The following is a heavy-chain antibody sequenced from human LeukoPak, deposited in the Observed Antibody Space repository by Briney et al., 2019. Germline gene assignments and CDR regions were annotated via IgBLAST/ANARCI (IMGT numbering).Heavy chain of an antibody. CDR1: GGSISSYY. Sequence: SETLSLTCTVSGGSISSYYWSWNRQPPGKGLEWIGYIYYSGSTNYNPSLKSRVTISVDTSKNQFSLKLSSVTAADTAVYYCARHPRMVATSYFDYWGQGTLVTVSS. D-gene: IGHD5-12*01. V-gene: IGHV4-59*08. J-gene: IGHJ4*02. CDR3: ARHPRMVATSYFDY. CDR2: IYYSGST.